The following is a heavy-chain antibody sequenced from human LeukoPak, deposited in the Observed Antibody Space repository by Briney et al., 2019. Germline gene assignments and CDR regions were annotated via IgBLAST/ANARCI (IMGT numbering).Heavy chain of an antibody. V-gene: IGHV3-30*02. CDR1: GFTFSSYG. CDR2: IRYDGSNK. D-gene: IGHD1-26*01. Sequence: GGSLRLSCAASGFTFSSYGMHWVRQAPGKGLEWVALIRYDGSNKYYADSVKGRFTISRDNSKNTLYLQMNSLRAEDTAVYYCARAVGSLDAFDIWGQGTMVTVSS. CDR3: ARAVGSLDAFDI. J-gene: IGHJ3*02.